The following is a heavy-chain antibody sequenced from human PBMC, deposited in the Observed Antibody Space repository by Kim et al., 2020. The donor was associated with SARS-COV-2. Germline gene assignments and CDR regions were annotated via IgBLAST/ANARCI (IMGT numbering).Heavy chain of an antibody. CDR3: ARLYPRIAVAAKGGWFDP. V-gene: IGHV7-4-1*02. Sequence: ASVKVSCKASGYTFTSYAMNWVRQAPGQGLEWMGWINTNTGNPTYAQGFTGRFVFSLDTSVSTAYLQISSLKAEDTAVYYCARLYPRIAVAAKGGWFDPWGPGTLVTVSS. CDR1: GYTFTSYA. J-gene: IGHJ5*02. D-gene: IGHD6-19*01. CDR2: INTNTGNP.